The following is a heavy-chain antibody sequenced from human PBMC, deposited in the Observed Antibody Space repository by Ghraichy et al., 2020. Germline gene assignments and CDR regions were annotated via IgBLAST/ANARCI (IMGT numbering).Heavy chain of an antibody. CDR1: GITVYNNF. V-gene: IGHV3-66*01. J-gene: IGHJ4*02. CDR2: IYSGGGT. D-gene: IGHD6-13*01. CDR3: ARDPPAAAAGTFG. Sequence: LSLTCAASGITVYNNFMNWFRQAPGKGLEWVSLIYSGGGTNYADSVRGRFAISRDGSKNTLYLQMNSLRAEDTAVYYCARDPPAAAAGTFGWGRGTLVTVSS.